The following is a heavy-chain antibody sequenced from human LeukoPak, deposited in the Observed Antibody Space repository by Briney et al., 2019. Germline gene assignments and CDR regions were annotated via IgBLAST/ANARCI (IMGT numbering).Heavy chain of an antibody. J-gene: IGHJ3*02. Sequence: ASVKVSCKASGYTLTGHYIHWVRQAPGQGLEWMGWISPHSGFTMYPQRFQGRVTMTTDTSISTAFLEVRRLRSDDTAAYYCARQTGDDALDIWGQGTMITVCS. V-gene: IGHV1-2*02. D-gene: IGHD7-27*01. CDR2: ISPHSGFT. CDR1: GYTLTGHY. CDR3: ARQTGDDALDI.